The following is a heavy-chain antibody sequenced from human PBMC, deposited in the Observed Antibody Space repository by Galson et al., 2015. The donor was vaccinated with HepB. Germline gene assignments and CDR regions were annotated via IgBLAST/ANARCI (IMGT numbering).Heavy chain of an antibody. J-gene: IGHJ6*04. D-gene: IGHD1-20*01. Sequence: SLRLSCAASGFTVSSDYMNWVRQAPGKGLEWVSVIYTGGSTYYADSVKGRFTISRDNSKNTVYLQMNSLRTEETAVYYCARILYNWNLNYYYGMDVWGKGTTVTVSS. V-gene: IGHV3-66*02. CDR2: IYTGGST. CDR3: ARILYNWNLNYYYGMDV. CDR1: GFTVSSDY.